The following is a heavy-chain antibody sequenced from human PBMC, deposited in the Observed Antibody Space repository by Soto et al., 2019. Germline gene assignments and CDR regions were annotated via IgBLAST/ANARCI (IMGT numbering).Heavy chain of an antibody. CDR1: GFTFSSYW. D-gene: IGHD7-27*01. CDR2: IKKDGSEK. V-gene: IGHV3-7*03. J-gene: IGHJ4*02. CDR3: VRELGLAY. Sequence: GGSLRLSCAASGFTFSSYWMTWVRHAPGKGLEWVANIKKDGSEKNYVDSVKGRFTIARDNGKNSLSLQMDSLRVEDTAVYYCVRELGLAYWGQGTLVTVSS.